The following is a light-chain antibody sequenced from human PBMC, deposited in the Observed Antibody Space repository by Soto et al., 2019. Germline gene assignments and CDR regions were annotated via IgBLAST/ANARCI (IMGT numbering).Light chain of an antibody. J-gene: IGKJ4*01. CDR2: DAS. V-gene: IGKV3-11*01. CDR3: QQRSNWPLT. CDR1: QSVSSY. Sequence: EIVLTQSPATLSLSPGERATLSCRASQSVSSYLAWYQQKPGQAPRLLIYDASNRATGIPARFSGSGSGTDFPLTIRRLEPEDFAVYYCQQRSNWPLTFAGGTKVEIK.